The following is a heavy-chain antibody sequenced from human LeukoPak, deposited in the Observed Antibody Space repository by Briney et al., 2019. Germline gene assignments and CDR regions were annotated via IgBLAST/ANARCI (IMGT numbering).Heavy chain of an antibody. V-gene: IGHV3-23*01. D-gene: IGHD3-10*01. CDR3: AKDLRTYGSGIYRLPTVIFNY. CDR1: GFSFSTYV. J-gene: IGHJ4*02. Sequence: GGSLRLSCAASGFSFSTYVMGWVRQTPGKGLEWVSSIIATGDSTYYADSVKGRFTISRDNSKNTLYLQMNSLRAEDTAIYYCAKDLRTYGSGIYRLPTVIFNYWGQGTLVTVSS. CDR2: IIATGDST.